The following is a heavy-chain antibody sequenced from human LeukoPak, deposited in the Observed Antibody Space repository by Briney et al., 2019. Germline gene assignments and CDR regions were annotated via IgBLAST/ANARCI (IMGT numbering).Heavy chain of an antibody. CDR1: GYTFTSYY. V-gene: IGHV1-46*04. CDR3: ARDQGWCSGGSCYGVY. D-gene: IGHD2-15*01. J-gene: IGHJ4*02. Sequence: GASVKVSCKASGYTFTSYYMHWVRQAPGQVLEWMGLINPTGGSTGYAQKLQGRVTMTRDTSISTAYMELRSLTSDDTAVYYCARDQGWCSGGSCYGVYWGQGTLVTVSS. CDR2: INPTGGST.